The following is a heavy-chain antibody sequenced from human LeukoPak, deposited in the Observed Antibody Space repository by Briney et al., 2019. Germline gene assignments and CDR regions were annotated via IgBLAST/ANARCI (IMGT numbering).Heavy chain of an antibody. CDR1: GGSISSGNY. Sequence: SETLSLTCTVSGGSISSGNYWGWIRLPPGKGLQWIGSIYHSGSTYYNPSLKSRVTISVDTSKNQFSLKLSSVTAADTAVYYCAKGFCRGNSCYDDRGAFDYWGQGTLVTVSS. V-gene: IGHV4-38-2*02. J-gene: IGHJ4*02. D-gene: IGHD2-2*01. CDR3: AKGFCRGNSCYDDRGAFDY. CDR2: IYHSGST.